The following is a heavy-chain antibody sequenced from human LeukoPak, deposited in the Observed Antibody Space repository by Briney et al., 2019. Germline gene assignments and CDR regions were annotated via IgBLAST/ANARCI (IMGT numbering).Heavy chain of an antibody. CDR2: IRYDGSNK. CDR1: GFTFSSFG. J-gene: IGHJ5*02. CDR3: AKGRYFDDSWFDL. Sequence: PGGSLRLSCAASGFTFSSFGMHWVRQAPGKGLEWVAFIRYDGSNKYYADSVKGRFTISRDNSKNTLYLQMNSLRAEDTAVYYCAKGRYFDDSWFDLWGQGTLVTVSS. D-gene: IGHD3-9*01. V-gene: IGHV3-30*02.